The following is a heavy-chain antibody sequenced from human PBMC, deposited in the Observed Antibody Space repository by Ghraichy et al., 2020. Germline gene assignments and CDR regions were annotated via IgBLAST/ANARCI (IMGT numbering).Heavy chain of an antibody. J-gene: IGHJ6*02. Sequence: GESLNISCKGSGYSFTSYWIGWVRQMPGKGLEWMGIIYPGDSDTRYSPSFQGQVTISADKSISTAYLQWSSLKASDTAMYYCARHSARYSNYDNYYYGMDVWGQGTTVTVSS. V-gene: IGHV5-51*01. CDR2: IYPGDSDT. CDR1: GYSFTSYW. D-gene: IGHD4-11*01. CDR3: ARHSARYSNYDNYYYGMDV.